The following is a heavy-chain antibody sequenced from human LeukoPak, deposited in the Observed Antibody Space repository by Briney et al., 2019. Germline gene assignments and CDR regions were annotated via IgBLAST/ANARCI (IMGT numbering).Heavy chain of an antibody. CDR1: GYTFTSYY. J-gene: IGHJ4*02. D-gene: IGHD6-19*01. CDR3: ARAGPIAVAGRMDVDY. Sequence: ASVKVSCKASGYTFTSYYMQWVRQAPGQGLEWMGIINPNGGSTNYAQKFQGRVTVTRDTSTSTVYMELSSLRSEDTAVYYCARAGPIAVAGRMDVDYWGQGTLVTVSS. V-gene: IGHV1-46*01. CDR2: INPNGGST.